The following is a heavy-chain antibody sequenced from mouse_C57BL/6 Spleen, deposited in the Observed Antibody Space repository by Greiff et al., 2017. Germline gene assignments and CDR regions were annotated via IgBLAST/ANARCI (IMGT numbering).Heavy chain of an antibody. CDR2: IDPSDSYT. V-gene: IGHV1-69*01. CDR3: GRVGGNYEFAY. CDR1: GYTFTSYW. Sequence: QVQLQQPGAELVMPGASVKLSCKASGYTFTSYWMHWVKQRPGQGLEWIGEIDPSDSYTNYNQKFKGKSTLTVDKSSSTAYMQLSSLTSEDSAVYYCGRVGGNYEFAYWGQGTLVTVAA. D-gene: IGHD2-1*01. J-gene: IGHJ3*01.